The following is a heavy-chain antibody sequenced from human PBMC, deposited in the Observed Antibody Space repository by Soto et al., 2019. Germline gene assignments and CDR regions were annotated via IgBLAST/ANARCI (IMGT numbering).Heavy chain of an antibody. Sequence: QVQLVESGGGVVQPGRSLRLSCATSGFTFSSYAIHWVRQAPGNGLEWVAVISYDGSNKNYADSVKGRFTISRDNSKNTMDLQMNSLRAEDTSVYYCARAGVGVVPAAIRFDYWGQGTLVTVSS. CDR2: ISYDGSNK. CDR3: ARAGVGVVPAAIRFDY. D-gene: IGHD2-2*01. V-gene: IGHV3-30-3*01. CDR1: GFTFSSYA. J-gene: IGHJ4*02.